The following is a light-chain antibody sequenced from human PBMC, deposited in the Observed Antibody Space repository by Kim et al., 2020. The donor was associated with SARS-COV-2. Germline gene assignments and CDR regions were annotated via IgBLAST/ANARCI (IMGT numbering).Light chain of an antibody. J-gene: IGKJ4*01. V-gene: IGKV3-11*01. CDR3: QQRSSWPLT. Sequence: LSPGERSTLSCRASQSVSTYLAWYQQRSGQAPRVLIYDASNRATGIPARFSGSGSGTDFTLTISSLQPEDFAVYYCQQRSSWPLTFGGGTKVDIK. CDR1: QSVSTY. CDR2: DAS.